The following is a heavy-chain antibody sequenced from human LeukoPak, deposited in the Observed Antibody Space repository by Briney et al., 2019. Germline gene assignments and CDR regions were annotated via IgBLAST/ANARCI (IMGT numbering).Heavy chain of an antibody. CDR3: ASWAYSTSWSNWVNP. V-gene: IGHV4-59*01. D-gene: IGHD6-13*01. Sequence: SETLSLTCTVSGGSISSYYWIWIRQPPGKGLEWIGHIYYSGSTNYNPSHKSRVTISVDTSKNQFSLKLSSVTAADTAVYYCASWAYSTSWSNWVNPWGQGTLVTVSS. CDR1: GGSISSYY. CDR2: IYYSGST. J-gene: IGHJ5*02.